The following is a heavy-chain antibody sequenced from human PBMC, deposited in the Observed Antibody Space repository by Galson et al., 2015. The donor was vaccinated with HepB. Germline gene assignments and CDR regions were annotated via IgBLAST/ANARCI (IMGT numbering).Heavy chain of an antibody. CDR2: ISYDGSNK. V-gene: IGHV3-30*18. Sequence: SLRLSCAASGFTFSSYGMHWVRQAPGKGLEWVAVISYDGSNKYYADSVKGRFTISRDNSKNTLYLQMNSLRAEDTAVYYCAKSAKVVVVPAAIPYNWFDPWGQGTLVTVSS. CDR3: AKSAKVVVVPAAIPYNWFDP. D-gene: IGHD2-2*01. CDR1: GFTFSSYG. J-gene: IGHJ5*02.